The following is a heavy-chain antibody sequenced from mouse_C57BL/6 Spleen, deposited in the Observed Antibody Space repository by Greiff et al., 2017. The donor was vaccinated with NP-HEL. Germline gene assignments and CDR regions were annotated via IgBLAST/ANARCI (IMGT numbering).Heavy chain of an antibody. CDR1: GYTFTSYW. Sequence: VQLVESGAELVKPGASVKLSCKASGYTFTSYWMQWVKQRPGQGLEWIGEIDPSDSYTNYNQKFKGKATLTVDTSSSTAYMQLSSLTSEDSAVYYCARSGSSFFDYWGQGTTLTVSS. CDR3: ARSGSSFFDY. D-gene: IGHD1-1*01. V-gene: IGHV1-50*01. CDR2: IDPSDSYT. J-gene: IGHJ2*01.